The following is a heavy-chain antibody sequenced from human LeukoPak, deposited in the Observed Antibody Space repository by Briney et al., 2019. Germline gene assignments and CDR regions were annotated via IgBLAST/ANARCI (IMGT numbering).Heavy chain of an antibody. V-gene: IGHV3-48*01. CDR3: ARDLDYSNRYYYYYYMDV. D-gene: IGHD4-11*01. Sequence: GGSLRLSCAASGFTFSSYSMNWVRQAPGKGLGWVSYISSSSSTIYYADSVKGRFTISRDNAKNSLYLQMNSLRAEDTAVYYCARDLDYSNRYYYYYYMDVWGKGTTVTVSS. CDR2: ISSSSSTI. CDR1: GFTFSSYS. J-gene: IGHJ6*03.